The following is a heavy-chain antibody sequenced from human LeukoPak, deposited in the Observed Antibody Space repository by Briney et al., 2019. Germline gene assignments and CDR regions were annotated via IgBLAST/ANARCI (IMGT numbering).Heavy chain of an antibody. CDR3: AMYCSSGSCSPFDY. CDR2: LHYSGRT. J-gene: IGHJ4*02. Sequence: SETLSLTCTVSGGSLSSSTYYWAWIRQPPGKGLEWIGSLHYSGRTVYNPSLNSRGTISADTSKNQFSLKLTSVTAADTAVYYCAMYCSSGSCSPFDYWGRGTLVTVSS. CDR1: GGSLSSSTYY. D-gene: IGHD2-15*01. V-gene: IGHV4-39*01.